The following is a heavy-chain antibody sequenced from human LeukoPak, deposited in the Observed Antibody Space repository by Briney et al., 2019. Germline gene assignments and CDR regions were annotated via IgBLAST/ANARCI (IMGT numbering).Heavy chain of an antibody. CDR2: IKQDGGEK. V-gene: IGHV3-7*01. D-gene: IGHD3-10*01. CDR3: ARESRGPPNYYYMDV. CDR1: AFTFSSYW. J-gene: IGHJ6*03. Sequence: PGGSLRLSFAASAFTFSSYWMSWVRQAPGKGLEWVANIKQDGGEKYYVDSVKGRFTISRDNAKNSLYLQMNSLRAEDTAVYYCARESRGPPNYYYMDVWGKGTTVTVSS.